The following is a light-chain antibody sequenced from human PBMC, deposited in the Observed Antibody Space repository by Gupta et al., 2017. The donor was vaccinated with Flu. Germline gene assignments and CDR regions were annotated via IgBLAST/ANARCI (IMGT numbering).Light chain of an antibody. CDR1: QAVAASF. CDR3: QQYGGYSSFT. J-gene: IGKJ1*01. V-gene: IGKV3-20*01. CDR2: GTS. Sequence: EIVLTQSPGSLSLSPGERATLSCRASQAVAASFLAWYKQRPGQAPRLLIYGTSDRDRGIPDRFGGRGCGRNFALTISRREQEDFAVYFCQQYGGYSSFTFGQGTTVEI.